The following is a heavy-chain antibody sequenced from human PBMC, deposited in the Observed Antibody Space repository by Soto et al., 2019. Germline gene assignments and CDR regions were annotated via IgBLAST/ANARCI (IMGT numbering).Heavy chain of an antibody. Sequence: GASVKVSCKTAGVTFSNYGFSWVRQARGQGLEWMGGIIATFGTADYPQKFQDRVTITADISTSTIYMELSRLRSDDTAVYYCARGPGGYYYYGMDVWGQGTTVTVSS. CDR1: GVTFSNYG. CDR2: IIATFGTA. D-gene: IGHD3-16*01. V-gene: IGHV1-69*06. CDR3: ARGPGGYYYYGMDV. J-gene: IGHJ6*02.